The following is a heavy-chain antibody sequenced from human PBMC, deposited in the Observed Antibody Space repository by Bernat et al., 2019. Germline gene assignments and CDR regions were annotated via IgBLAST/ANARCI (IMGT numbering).Heavy chain of an antibody. CDR2: ISSSSSTI. CDR1: GFTFSSYS. Sequence: EVQLVESGGGLVQPGGSLRLSCAASGFTFSSYSMNWVRQAPGKGLEWVSYISSSSSTIYYADSVKGRFTISRDNAKNSLYLQMNSLRAEDTAVYYCARQTEWLLYLSYYGMDVWGQGTTVTVSS. V-gene: IGHV3-48*01. J-gene: IGHJ6*02. CDR3: ARQTEWLLYLSYYGMDV. D-gene: IGHD3-3*01.